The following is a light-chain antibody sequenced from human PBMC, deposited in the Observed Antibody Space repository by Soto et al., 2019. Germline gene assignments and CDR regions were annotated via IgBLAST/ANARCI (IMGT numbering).Light chain of an antibody. CDR2: DAS. V-gene: IGKV3-15*01. CDR3: QQYNNWPPFT. J-gene: IGKJ3*01. CDR1: QSVGYR. Sequence: EIVMTQSPATLSVSPGERATLSCRASQSVGYRLAWYQQKPVQAPRLLIYDASTRATGFPARFSGSGSGTEFTLTISSLQSEDFAVYYCQQYNNWPPFTFGPGTKVDIK.